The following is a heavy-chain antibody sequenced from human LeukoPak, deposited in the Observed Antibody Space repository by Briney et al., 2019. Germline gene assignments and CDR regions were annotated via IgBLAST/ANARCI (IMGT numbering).Heavy chain of an antibody. J-gene: IGHJ5*02. CDR3: ARDLGYSSGWYGGWFDP. CDR2: ISAYNGNT. CDR1: GYTFTGYY. D-gene: IGHD6-19*01. Sequence: GASVKVSCKASGYTFTGYYMHWVRQAPGQGLEWMGWISAYNGNTNYAQRLQGRVTMTTDTSTGTAYMELRSLRSDDTAVYYCARDLGYSSGWYGGWFDPWGQGTLVTVSS. V-gene: IGHV1-18*04.